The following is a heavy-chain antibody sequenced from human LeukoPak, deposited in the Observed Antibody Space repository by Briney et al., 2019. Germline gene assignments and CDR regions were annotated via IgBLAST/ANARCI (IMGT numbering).Heavy chain of an antibody. CDR1: GGSFSGYY. J-gene: IGHJ4*02. Sequence: SETLSLTCAVYGGSFSGYYWSWIRQPPGKGLEWIGEINHSGSTNYNPSLKSRVTISVDTSKNQFSLKLSSVTAADTAVYYCARGRITMVRGVTTTYYFDYWGQGTLATVSS. CDR3: ARGRITMVRGVTTTYYFDY. CDR2: INHSGST. V-gene: IGHV4-34*01. D-gene: IGHD3-10*01.